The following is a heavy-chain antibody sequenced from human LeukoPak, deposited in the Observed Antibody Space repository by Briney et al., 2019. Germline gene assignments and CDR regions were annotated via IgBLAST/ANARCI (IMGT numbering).Heavy chain of an antibody. Sequence: PSETLSLTCAVSGFSISSTYYGAWIRQTPGKGLEWIATITHSGNTYYISSLESRLTISLDTSKRHFSLRLTSVTAADTAVYYCARINASVATFDYWGLGTLVAVSS. V-gene: IGHV4-38-2*01. J-gene: IGHJ4*02. CDR1: GFSISSTYY. D-gene: IGHD2-21*01. CDR2: ITHSGNT. CDR3: ARINASVATFDY.